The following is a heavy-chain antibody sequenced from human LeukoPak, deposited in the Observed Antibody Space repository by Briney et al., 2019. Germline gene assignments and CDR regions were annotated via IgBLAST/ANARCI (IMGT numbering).Heavy chain of an antibody. V-gene: IGHV3-23*01. Sequence: GGSLRLSCAASGFTFSVYGMSWLRQPPGKGLEWVSTINANSGTTYYAASVRGRFSISRDDSKNTLYLQLNTLRADDTATYYCAKPISGGLAVTADWFHPWGQGTLVVVSS. CDR2: INANSGTT. CDR3: AKPISGGLAVTADWFHP. D-gene: IGHD6-19*01. J-gene: IGHJ5*01. CDR1: GFTFSVYG.